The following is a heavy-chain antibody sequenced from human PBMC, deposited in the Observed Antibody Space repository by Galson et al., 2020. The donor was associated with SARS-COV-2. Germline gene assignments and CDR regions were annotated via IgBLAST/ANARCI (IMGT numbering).Heavy chain of an antibody. J-gene: IGHJ6*02. D-gene: IGHD2-15*01. CDR2: IYYSGST. CDR1: GGSISSYY. Sequence: ETSETRSLTCTVSGGSISSYYWSWIRQPPGKGLEWIGYIYYSGSTNYNPSLKSRVTISVDTSKNQFSLKLSSVTAADTAVYYCARDQGSGGSHYYYYYGMDVWGQGTTVTVSS. CDR3: ARDQGSGGSHYYYYYGMDV. V-gene: IGHV4-59*01.